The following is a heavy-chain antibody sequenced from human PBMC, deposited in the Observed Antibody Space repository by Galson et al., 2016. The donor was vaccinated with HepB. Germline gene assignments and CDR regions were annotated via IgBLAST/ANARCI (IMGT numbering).Heavy chain of an antibody. J-gene: IGHJ6*02. CDR1: GYSFTSYW. CDR2: IYPGDSDT. D-gene: IGHD6-19*01. Sequence: QSGAEVKKPGESVKISCKGSGYSFTSYWIGWVRQMPGKGLEWMGIIYPGDSDTRYSPSFQGQVTISADKSISTAYLQWSSLKASDTAMYYCARLPGEYSSGWYYYYYGMDVWGQGTTVTVSS. CDR3: ARLPGEYSSGWYYYYYGMDV. V-gene: IGHV5-51*01.